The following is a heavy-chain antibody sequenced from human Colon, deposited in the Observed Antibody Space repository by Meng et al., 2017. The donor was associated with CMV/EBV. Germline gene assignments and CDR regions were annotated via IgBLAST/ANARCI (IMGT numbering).Heavy chain of an antibody. CDR3: ARGRSGLYYFDY. CDR1: GFSLRGYW. D-gene: IGHD6-19*01. J-gene: IGHJ4*02. Sequence: GGSLRLSCAASGFSLRGYWMHWVRHAPGKGLVWVSDIRTDGSKTTYADSVKGRFIISRDNAKNTLNLQMNSLTAEDTAVYYCARGRSGLYYFDYWGQGAVVTVSS. V-gene: IGHV3-74*01. CDR2: IRTDGSKT.